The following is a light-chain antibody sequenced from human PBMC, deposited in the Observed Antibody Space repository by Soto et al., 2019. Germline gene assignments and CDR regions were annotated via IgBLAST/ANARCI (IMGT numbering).Light chain of an antibody. Sequence: EIVLTQSPGTLSLSPGERATLSCRASQSVGNNFLAWYQQKPGQAPRLLVYNPSSRATGIPDRFSGSGSGTEFTLTISRLEPEDFAVYYCHHYAYSPQTFGQGTRLEIK. CDR2: NPS. CDR1: QSVGNNF. J-gene: IGKJ5*01. V-gene: IGKV3-20*01. CDR3: HHYAYSPQT.